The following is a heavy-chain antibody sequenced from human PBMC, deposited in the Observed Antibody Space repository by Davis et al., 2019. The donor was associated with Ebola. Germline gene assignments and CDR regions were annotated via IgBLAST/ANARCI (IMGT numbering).Heavy chain of an antibody. D-gene: IGHD1/OR15-1a*01. V-gene: IGHV4-30-2*01. CDR1: GGSISSGGYS. CDR3: ARNNRNNGYYFDY. Sequence: MPSETLSLTCAVSGGSISSGGYSWSWIRQPPGKGLEWIGYIYHSGSTYYNPSLKSRVTISVDRSKNQFSLKLSSVTAADTAMYYCARNNRNNGYYFDYWGQGTLVTVSS. J-gene: IGHJ4*02. CDR2: IYHSGST.